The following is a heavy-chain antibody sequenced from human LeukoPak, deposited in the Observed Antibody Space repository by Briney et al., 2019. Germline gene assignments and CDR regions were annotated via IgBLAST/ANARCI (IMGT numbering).Heavy chain of an antibody. CDR3: AKGRRYCSGGSCSPNVAFDY. CDR2: IRYDGSNK. Sequence: GGSLRLSCAASGFTFNNYGMHWVRQAPGKGLEWVAFIRYDGSNKYYADSVKGRFTISRDNSKNTLYLQMNSLRAEDTAVYCCAKGRRYCSGGSCSPNVAFDYWGQGTLVTVSS. CDR1: GFTFNNYG. D-gene: IGHD2-15*01. V-gene: IGHV3-30*02. J-gene: IGHJ4*02.